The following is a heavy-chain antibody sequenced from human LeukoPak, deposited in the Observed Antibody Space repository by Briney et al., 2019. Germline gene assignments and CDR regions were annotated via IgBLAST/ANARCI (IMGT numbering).Heavy chain of an antibody. J-gene: IGHJ4*02. D-gene: IGHD2/OR15-2a*01. V-gene: IGHV1-18*03. CDR3: ASSFASMSPYY. CDR1: GYTFPSYG. Sequence: ASVKVSCKASGYTFPSYGISWVRQAPGQGLEWMGWISAYNGNTNYAQKLQGRVTITTDTSTRTAYMELRSVRCDDMALYYCASSFASMSPYYWGQGTRVTVSS. CDR2: ISAYNGNT.